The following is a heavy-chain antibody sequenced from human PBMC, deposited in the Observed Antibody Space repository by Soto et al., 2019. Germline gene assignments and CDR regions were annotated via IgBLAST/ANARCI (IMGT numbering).Heavy chain of an antibody. V-gene: IGHV3-23*01. J-gene: IGHJ4*02. Sequence: EVQLLESGGGLVQPGGSLRLSCAAPGFDFSSYAMSWVRQAPGKGLEWVSGVGGSGGSTYYADSVKGRFTIARDNSRNTLYRQMNSLRAEDTAVYYGAKGLDSRYYGSYFDDWGQGTLVTVSS. CDR2: VGGSGGST. CDR3: AKGLDSRYYGSYFDD. CDR1: GFDFSSYA. D-gene: IGHD3-22*01.